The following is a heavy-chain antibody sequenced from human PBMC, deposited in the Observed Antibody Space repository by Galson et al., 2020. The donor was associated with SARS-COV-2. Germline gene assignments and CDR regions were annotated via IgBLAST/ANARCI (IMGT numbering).Heavy chain of an antibody. CDR2: MYSDGSV. CDR1: EFILSSYA. V-gene: IGHV3-23*03. CDR3: ATKYCSPNSCSSFYYYGVDA. Sequence: GGSLRLSCTASEFILSSYAMTWVRQAPGKELEWVSVMYSDGSVYHADSVKGRFTITRDASKRTLYLQMNSLRAEDTAVYYCATKYCSPNSCSSFYYYGVDAWGQGTTVTVSS. D-gene: IGHD2-15*01. J-gene: IGHJ6*02.